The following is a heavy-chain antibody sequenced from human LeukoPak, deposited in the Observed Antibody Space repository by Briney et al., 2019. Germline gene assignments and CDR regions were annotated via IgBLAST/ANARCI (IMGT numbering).Heavy chain of an antibody. CDR1: GFTFSSYS. CDR2: ISSSSSYI. J-gene: IGHJ3*02. V-gene: IGHV3-21*01. CDR3: ARARLDFWGGEAFDI. Sequence: NPGGSLRLSCAASGFTFSSYSMNWVRQAPGKGLEWVSSISSSSSYIYYADSVKGRFTISRDNAKNSLYLQMNSLRAEDTAVYYCARARLDFWGGEAFDIWGQGTMVTVSS. D-gene: IGHD3-3*01.